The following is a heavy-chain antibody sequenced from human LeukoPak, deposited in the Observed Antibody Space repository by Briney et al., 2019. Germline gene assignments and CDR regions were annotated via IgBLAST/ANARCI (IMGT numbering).Heavy chain of an antibody. CDR3: ASGQLPRGYYYGMDV. CDR2: IIPIFGTA. D-gene: IGHD6-6*01. CDR1: GRTFSSYA. V-gene: IGHV1-69*13. J-gene: IGHJ6*02. Sequence: SVKVSCKASGRTFSSYAISWVRQAPGQGLEWMGGIIPIFGTANFAQRFQGRVTITADESTSTAYMELSSLRSEDTAVYYCASGQLPRGYYYGMDVWGQGTTVTVSS.